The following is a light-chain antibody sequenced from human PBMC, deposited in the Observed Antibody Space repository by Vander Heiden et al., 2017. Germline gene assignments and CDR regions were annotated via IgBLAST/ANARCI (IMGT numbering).Light chain of an antibody. CDR3: QQYGSSPPFT. J-gene: IGKJ3*01. CDR2: GAS. V-gene: IGKV3-20*01. Sequence: EIVSTQAQGTLPLSHDERATLFCRASQSVSSSYLAWYQQKPGQAPRLLIYGASSRATGIPDRFSGSGSGTDFTLTISRLEPEDFAVYYCQQYGSSPPFTFGPGTKVDIK. CDR1: QSVSSSY.